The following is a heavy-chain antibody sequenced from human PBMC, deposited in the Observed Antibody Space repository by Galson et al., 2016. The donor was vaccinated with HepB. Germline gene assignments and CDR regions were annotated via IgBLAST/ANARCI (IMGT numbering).Heavy chain of an antibody. J-gene: IGHJ3*02. D-gene: IGHD1-14*01. CDR1: GFIFSTSW. V-gene: IGHV3-7*01. Sequence: SLRLSCAASGFIFSTSWMSWVRHVPGKGLEWVANLKPDGSVEYYVDSVRGRFSISRDNAKNSLYLQMNSLRAEDTAVYYCTINHDYAFHTWGQGTVVTVSS. CDR2: LKPDGSVE. CDR3: TINHDYAFHT.